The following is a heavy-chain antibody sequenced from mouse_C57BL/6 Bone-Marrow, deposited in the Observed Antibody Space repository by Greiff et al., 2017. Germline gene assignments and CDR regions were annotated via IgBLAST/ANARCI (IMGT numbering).Heavy chain of an antibody. Sequence: VQLKESGAELVRPGASVKLSCTASGFNIKDDYMHWVKQRPEQGLEWIGWIDPENGDTEYASKFQGKATITADTASNTAYLQLSSLTSEDTAVYYCTTHIFYGYDVDDWGQGTTLTVSS. V-gene: IGHV14-4*01. CDR2: IDPENGDT. CDR1: GFNIKDDY. D-gene: IGHD2-2*01. CDR3: TTHIFYGYDVDD. J-gene: IGHJ2*01.